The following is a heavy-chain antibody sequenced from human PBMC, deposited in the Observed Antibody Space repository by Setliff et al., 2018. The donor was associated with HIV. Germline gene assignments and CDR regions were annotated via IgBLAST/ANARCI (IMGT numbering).Heavy chain of an antibody. CDR1: GRTFSSYA. CDR3: ARGSCSGGSCYHYYGMDV. D-gene: IGHD2-15*01. CDR2: IIPILGIA. Sequence: SVKVSCKASGRTFSSYAISWVRQAPGQGLEWMGGIIPILGIANYAQKFQGRVTITADKSTSTAYMELSSLRSEDTAVYYCARGSCSGGSCYHYYGMDVWGQGTTVTVSS. V-gene: IGHV1-69*10. J-gene: IGHJ6*02.